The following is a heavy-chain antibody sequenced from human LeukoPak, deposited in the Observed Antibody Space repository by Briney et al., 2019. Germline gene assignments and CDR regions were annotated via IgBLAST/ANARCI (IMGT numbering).Heavy chain of an antibody. Sequence: AETLSLTCTVSGGSISSSSYYWGWIRQPPGKGREWFGSIYYSGSTYYNPSLKSRVTISVDTSKNQFSLKLSSVTAADTAVYYCARHHGAAGTTPWFDPWGQGTLVTVSS. CDR2: IYYSGST. V-gene: IGHV4-39*01. J-gene: IGHJ5*02. CDR3: ARHHGAAGTTPWFDP. CDR1: GGSISSSSYY. D-gene: IGHD1-7*01.